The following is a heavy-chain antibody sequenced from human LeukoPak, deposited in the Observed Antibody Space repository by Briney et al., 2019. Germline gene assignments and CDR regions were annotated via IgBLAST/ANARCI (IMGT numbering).Heavy chain of an antibody. Sequence: GGSLRLSCAVSGITFSTYSMNWVRQAPGKGLEWVSSISSSSTYIYYADSVKGRFTISRDNAKNSLYLQMSSLRAEDTAVYYCARGRTSEFDYWGQGTLVTVSS. D-gene: IGHD1-7*01. CDR1: GITFSTYS. CDR2: ISSSSTYI. CDR3: ARGRTSEFDY. V-gene: IGHV3-21*01. J-gene: IGHJ4*02.